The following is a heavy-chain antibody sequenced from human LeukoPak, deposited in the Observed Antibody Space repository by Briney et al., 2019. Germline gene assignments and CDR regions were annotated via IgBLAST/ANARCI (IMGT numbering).Heavy chain of an antibody. D-gene: IGHD6-13*01. CDR2: IYYSGST. CDR1: GGSISSSSYY. V-gene: IGHV4-39*01. CDR3: ARSPAGGSSSWYWLDP. Sequence: SETLSLTCTVSGGSISSSSYYWGWIRQPPGKGLEWIGSIYYSGSTYYNPSLKSRVTISVDTSKNQFSLKLSSVTAADTAVYYCARSPAGGSSSWYWLDPWGQGTLVTASS. J-gene: IGHJ5*02.